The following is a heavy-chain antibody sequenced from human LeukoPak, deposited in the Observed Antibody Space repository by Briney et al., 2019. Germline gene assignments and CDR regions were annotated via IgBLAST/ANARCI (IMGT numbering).Heavy chain of an antibody. CDR3: IKDMGFDLLRDAFDL. Sequence: GGSLRLSCTASGFSLDDYAMHWVRQAPGQGLEWVSIISWDGRNRAYAASVKGRFTISRDNAQNSLYLQMYSLKIEDTAFYYCIKDMGFDLLRDAFDLWGQGMLVTVSS. CDR2: ISWDGRNR. J-gene: IGHJ3*01. D-gene: IGHD3-10*01. V-gene: IGHV3-9*01. CDR1: GFSLDDYA.